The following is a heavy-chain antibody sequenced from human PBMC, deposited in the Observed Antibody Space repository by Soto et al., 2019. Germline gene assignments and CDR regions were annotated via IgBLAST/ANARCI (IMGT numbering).Heavy chain of an antibody. CDR1: GFTFSDSA. J-gene: IGHJ4*02. CDR3: TRYYNDTSGYFDY. Sequence: EVRLVESGGGLVQPGGSLKLSCAASGFTFSDSAMHWVRQASGKGLEWVGRIRSKAKSYATSYAASVKGRFTISRDDSKNTAYLQMNSLKTEDTAVYYCTRYYNDTSGYFDYWGQGTLVTVSS. V-gene: IGHV3-73*02. CDR2: IRSKAKSYAT. D-gene: IGHD3-22*01.